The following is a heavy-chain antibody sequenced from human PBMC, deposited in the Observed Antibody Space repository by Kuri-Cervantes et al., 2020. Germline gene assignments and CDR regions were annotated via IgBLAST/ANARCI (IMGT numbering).Heavy chain of an antibody. CDR1: GFTFSNAW. CDR3: TTDPHYYDYYYYGMDV. V-gene: IGHV3-15*01. J-gene: IGHJ6*02. CDR2: IKSKTDGGTT. D-gene: IGHD3-22*01. Sequence: SCAASGFTFSNAWMSWVRQAPGKGLEWVGRIKSKTDGGTTDYAAPVKGRFTISRDDSKNTLYLQMNSLKTEDTAVYYCTTDPHYYDYYYYGMDVWGQGTTVTVSS.